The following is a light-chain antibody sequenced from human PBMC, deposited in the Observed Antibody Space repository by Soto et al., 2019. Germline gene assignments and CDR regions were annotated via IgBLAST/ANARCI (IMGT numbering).Light chain of an antibody. Sequence: QSALTQPASVSGSPGQSITISCTGTSSDIGSYDRVSWYQWHPGKAPKLIISEDYRRPSQISNRFSGSKSGNTASLTISGLQAEDEADYYCCSYVGSNIFAVFGGGTKVTVL. J-gene: IGLJ2*01. CDR1: SSDIGSYDR. V-gene: IGLV2-23*01. CDR2: EDY. CDR3: CSYVGSNIFAV.